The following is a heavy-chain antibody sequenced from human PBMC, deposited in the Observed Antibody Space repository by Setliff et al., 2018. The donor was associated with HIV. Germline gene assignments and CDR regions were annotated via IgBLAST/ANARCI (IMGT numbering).Heavy chain of an antibody. J-gene: IGHJ4*02. CDR2: MNPSGGNA. CDR1: GYTFTSYY. D-gene: IGHD6-19*01. CDR3: ARGGPRGLKVAALEFDY. Sequence: ASVKVSCKASGYTFTSYYTHWVRQAPGQGLEWMGVMNPSGGNATFAQKLQGRGTMTRETSTKTVYMELSSLRFEDTAVYYCARGGPRGLKVAALEFDYWGQGTLVTVSS. V-gene: IGHV1-46*04.